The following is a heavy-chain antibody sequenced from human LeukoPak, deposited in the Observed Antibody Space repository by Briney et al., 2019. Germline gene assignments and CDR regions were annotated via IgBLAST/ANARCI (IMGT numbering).Heavy chain of an antibody. J-gene: IGHJ4*02. V-gene: IGHV3-21*01. CDR1: GFTFSTYD. CDR3: ARGVYGDYFFDY. Sequence: GGSLRLSCAASGFTFSTYDMNWVRQAPGKGPEWVSSITGSSSYIFYADSVKGRFTISRDNAKNSLYLQMNSLRADDLAVYYCARGVYGDYFFDYWGQGTLVTVSS. D-gene: IGHD4-17*01. CDR2: ITGSSSYI.